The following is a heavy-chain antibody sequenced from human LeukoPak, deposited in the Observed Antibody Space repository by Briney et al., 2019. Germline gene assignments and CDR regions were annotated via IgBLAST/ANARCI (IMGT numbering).Heavy chain of an antibody. CDR1: GFTFSSYA. J-gene: IGHJ4*02. V-gene: IGHV3-23*01. D-gene: IGHD6-13*01. CDR3: AKDLEQQLALFDY. CDR2: ISGSGGST. Sequence: PGGSLRLSCAASGFTFSSYAMSWVRQAPGKGLEWVSAISGSGGSTYYADSVKGRFTISRDNSKNTLYLQMNSLRAEDTVVYYCAKDLEQQLALFDYWGQGTLVTVSS.